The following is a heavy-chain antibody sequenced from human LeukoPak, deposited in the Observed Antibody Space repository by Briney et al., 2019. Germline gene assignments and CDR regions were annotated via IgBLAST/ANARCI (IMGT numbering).Heavy chain of an antibody. CDR1: GGTFSSYA. CDR2: ITPIFGTA. V-gene: IGHV1-69*06. J-gene: IGHJ6*04. CDR3: ARDSVDLSGTPRFLRMDV. Sequence: SVKVSCKASGGTFSSYAISCVRQAPGQGLEWMGGITPIFGTANYAQKFQGRVTITADKSTSTAYMELSSLRSEDTAVYYCARDSVDLSGTPRFLRMDVWGKGTTVTVSS. D-gene: IGHD3-10*01.